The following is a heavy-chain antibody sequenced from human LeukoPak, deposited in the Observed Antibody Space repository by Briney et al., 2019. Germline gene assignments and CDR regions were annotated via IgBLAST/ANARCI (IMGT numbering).Heavy chain of an antibody. Sequence: SETLSLTCTVSGGSISSSSYYWSWIRQPAGKGLEWIGRIYTSGSTNYNPSLKSRVTISVDTSKNQFSLKLSSVTAADTAVYYCASSKQWLATRGVDYWGQGTLVTVSS. D-gene: IGHD6-19*01. CDR3: ASSKQWLATRGVDY. CDR2: IYTSGST. CDR1: GGSISSSSYY. J-gene: IGHJ4*02. V-gene: IGHV4-61*02.